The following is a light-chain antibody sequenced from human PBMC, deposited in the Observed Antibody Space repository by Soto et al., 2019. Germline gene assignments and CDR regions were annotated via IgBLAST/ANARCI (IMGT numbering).Light chain of an antibody. Sequence: DIQMTQPPSTLSGSVGDRVTITCRASQTISSWLAWYQQKPGKAPKLLIYKASTLKSGVPSRFSGSGSGTEFTLIISSLQPEDFATYYCQQLNSYPLTFGGGTKVDIK. CDR1: QTISSW. CDR3: QQLNSYPLT. J-gene: IGKJ4*01. CDR2: KAS. V-gene: IGKV1-5*03.